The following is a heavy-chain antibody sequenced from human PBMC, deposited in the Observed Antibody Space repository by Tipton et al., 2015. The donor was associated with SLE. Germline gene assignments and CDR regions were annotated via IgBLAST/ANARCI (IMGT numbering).Heavy chain of an antibody. CDR1: GDSISNRHW. V-gene: IGHV4-4*02. CDR3: ERDPATAETRNYYDY. J-gene: IGHJ4*02. D-gene: IGHD1-7*01. CDR2: IHHSGTT. Sequence: GLVKPSGTLSLTCAVSGDSISNRHWWSWVRQPPGKELEWIGEIHHSGTTNYNPSLKSRVTMSVDKSKNQFSLKLTSVTAADTAVYYCERDPATAETRNYYDYWGQGTLVTVSS.